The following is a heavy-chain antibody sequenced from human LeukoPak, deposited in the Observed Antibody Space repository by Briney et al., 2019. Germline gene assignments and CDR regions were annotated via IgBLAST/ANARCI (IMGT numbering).Heavy chain of an antibody. J-gene: IGHJ4*02. CDR1: GFTFNSYG. Sequence: GGSLRLSCAASGFTFNSYGMHWVRQAPGKGLEWVAFIRFDGNNKYYADSVKGRFTISRDNSNNTLYLQINSLRAEDTAVYYCAKGLFGAIDYWGQGTLVTVSS. CDR3: AKGLFGAIDY. D-gene: IGHD1-26*01. CDR2: IRFDGNNK. V-gene: IGHV3-30*02.